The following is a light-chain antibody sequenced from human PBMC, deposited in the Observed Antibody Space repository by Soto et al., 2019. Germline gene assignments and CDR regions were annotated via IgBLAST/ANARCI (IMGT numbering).Light chain of an antibody. CDR2: GAS. Sequence: EIVMTQSPATLSVSPGERATLSCRASQSVSSNLAWYQQQPGQAPRLLIYGASTRATGIPARFSGSGSGTEFSLTISSLPSEDVAVYYCQQYNNWPFTFGPGTKVDIK. V-gene: IGKV3-15*01. CDR3: QQYNNWPFT. CDR1: QSVSSN. J-gene: IGKJ3*01.